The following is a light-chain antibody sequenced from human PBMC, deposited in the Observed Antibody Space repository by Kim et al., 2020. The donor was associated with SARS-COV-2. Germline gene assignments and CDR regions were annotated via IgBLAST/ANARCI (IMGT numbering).Light chain of an antibody. V-gene: IGLV3-21*04. CDR3: QVWDSSSYQRV. Sequence: APGKTARITCGGNNIGSKSVHWYQQKPGQAPVLVIYYDSDRPSGIPERFSGSNSGNTATLTISRVEAGDEADYYCQVWDSSSYQRVFGGGTQLTVL. J-gene: IGLJ3*02. CDR2: YDS. CDR1: NIGSKS.